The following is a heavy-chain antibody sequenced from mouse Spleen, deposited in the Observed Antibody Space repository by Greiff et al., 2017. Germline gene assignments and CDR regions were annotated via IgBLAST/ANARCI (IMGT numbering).Heavy chain of an antibody. D-gene: IGHD3-1*01. CDR1: GFTFSDYY. J-gene: IGHJ2*01. V-gene: IGHV5-16*01. CDR2: INYDGSST. Sequence: EVKLMESEGGLVQPGSSMKLSCTASGFTFSDYYMAWVRQVPEKGLEWVANINYDGSSTYYLDSLKSRFIISRDNAKNILYLQMSSLKSEDTATYYCARVRGYYFDYWGQGTTLTVSS. CDR3: ARVRGYYFDY.